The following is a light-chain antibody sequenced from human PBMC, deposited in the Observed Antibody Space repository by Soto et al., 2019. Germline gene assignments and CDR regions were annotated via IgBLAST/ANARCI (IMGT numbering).Light chain of an antibody. CDR3: LQNYNYPRT. CDR2: AAS. V-gene: IGKV1-6*01. CDR1: QGIRND. J-gene: IGKJ1*01. Sequence: AIQMTQSPSSLSASVGDRVTITCRASQGIRNDLGWYQQKPGKAPELLIFAASTLQSGVPSRFSGSGSDTDLTLTISSLQPEDFATYYCLQNYNYPRTFGQGTKVEIK.